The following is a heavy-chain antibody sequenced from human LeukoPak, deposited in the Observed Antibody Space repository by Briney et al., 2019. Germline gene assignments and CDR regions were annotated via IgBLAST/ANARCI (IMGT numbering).Heavy chain of an antibody. CDR3: ARLPGVVTAIRYFDL. CDR1: GGSFSGYY. Sequence: SETLSLTCAVYGGSFSGYYWSWIRQPPGKGLEWIGEINHSGSTNYNPSLKSRVTISVDTSKNQFSLKLSSVTAADTAVYYCARLPGVVTAIRYFDLWGRGTLVTVSS. D-gene: IGHD2-21*02. V-gene: IGHV4-34*01. J-gene: IGHJ2*01. CDR2: INHSGST.